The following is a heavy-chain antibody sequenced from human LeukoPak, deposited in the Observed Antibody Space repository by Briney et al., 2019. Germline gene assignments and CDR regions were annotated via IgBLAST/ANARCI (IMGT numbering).Heavy chain of an antibody. D-gene: IGHD3-10*01. J-gene: IGHJ4*02. CDR3: ARQWYGSGSFDY. CDR2: INHSGST. CDR1: GGSISSYY. Sequence: SETLSLTCTVSGGSISSYYWSWIRQPPGKGLEWIGEINHSGSTNYNPSLKSRVTISVDTSKNQFSLKLSSVTAADTAVYYCARQWYGSGSFDYWGQGTLVTVSS. V-gene: IGHV4-34*01.